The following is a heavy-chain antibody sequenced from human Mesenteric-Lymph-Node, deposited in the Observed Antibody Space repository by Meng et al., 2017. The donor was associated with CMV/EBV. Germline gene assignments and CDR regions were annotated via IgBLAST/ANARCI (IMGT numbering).Heavy chain of an antibody. CDR2: ISWNSGSI. D-gene: IGHD3-9*01. CDR3: AKDIRLGYSRTSPTYFHHYYGMDV. J-gene: IGHJ6*02. V-gene: IGHV3-9*01. Sequence: GGSLRLSCAASGFTFDDYAMHWVRQAPGKGLEWVSGISWNSGSIGYADSVKGRFTISRDNAKNSLYLQMNSLRFEDTALYYCAKDIRLGYSRTSPTYFHHYYGMDVWGQGTTVTVSS. CDR1: GFTFDDYA.